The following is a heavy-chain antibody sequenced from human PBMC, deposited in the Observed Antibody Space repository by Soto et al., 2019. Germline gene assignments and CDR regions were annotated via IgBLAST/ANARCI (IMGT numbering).Heavy chain of an antibody. CDR2: INPSGGGT. V-gene: IGHV1-46*01. CDR1: GYTFTTYY. J-gene: IGHJ5*02. CDR3: AKDPLQLVSGLFDP. Sequence: GASVKVSCKASGYTFTTYYIHWVRQAPGQGLEWMGIINPSGGGTNYAQRFQGRVTLTRDNSKSTLYLQLNSLRVDDTAVYYCAKDPLQLVSGLFDPWGQGTLVTVSS. D-gene: IGHD3-10*01.